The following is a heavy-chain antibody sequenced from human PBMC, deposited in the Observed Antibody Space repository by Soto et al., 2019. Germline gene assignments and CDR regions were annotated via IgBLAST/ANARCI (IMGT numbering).Heavy chain of an antibody. CDR3: ARLLWSSASYERY. CDR2: IYYSGRT. J-gene: IGHJ2*01. D-gene: IGHD2-21*01. V-gene: IGHV4-30-4*08. Sequence: PSKTPALTCAVSQDSLGSGVSYWSGIRQHPGKGLEWIGYIYYSGRTYYNLSLRSRVTISVADSKNQFSLKLSSVTAADTAVYYCARLLWSSASYERY. CDR1: QDSLGSGVSY.